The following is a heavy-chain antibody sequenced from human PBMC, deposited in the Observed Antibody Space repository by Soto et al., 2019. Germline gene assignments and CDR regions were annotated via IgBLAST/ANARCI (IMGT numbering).Heavy chain of an antibody. CDR1: GFTFSSYG. J-gene: IGHJ6*02. V-gene: IGHV3-33*01. CDR2: IWYDGSNK. D-gene: IGHD5-18*01. Sequence: GGSLRLSCAASGFTFSSYGMHWVRQAPGKGLEWVAVIWYDGSNKYYADSVKGRFTISRDNSKNTLYLQMNSLRAEDTAVYYCARESEIGYSYGYYYGTDVWGQGTTVTVSS. CDR3: ARESEIGYSYGYYYGTDV.